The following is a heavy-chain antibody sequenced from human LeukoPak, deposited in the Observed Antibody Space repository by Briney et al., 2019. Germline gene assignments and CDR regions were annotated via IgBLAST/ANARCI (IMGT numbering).Heavy chain of an antibody. D-gene: IGHD3-10*01. CDR3: ARIGRSGFVLDV. Sequence: GGSETLLCAASGFTFSDYYMSWIRQAPGKGPQWVSYISSRTSTYTAYADSVKGRFTISRDNAKNSLFLQMNTLRADDTAVYYCARIGRSGFVLDVWSQGTWVTVSS. CDR1: GFTFSDYY. V-gene: IGHV3-11*03. CDR2: ISSRTSTYT. J-gene: IGHJ6*02.